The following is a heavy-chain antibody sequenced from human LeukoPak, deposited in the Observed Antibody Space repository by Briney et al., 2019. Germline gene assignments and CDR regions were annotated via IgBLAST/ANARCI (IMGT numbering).Heavy chain of an antibody. CDR3: ARDQYYYDSSGSLPYYYYGMDV. J-gene: IGHJ6*02. Sequence: ASVKVSCKASGYTFTGYGISWVRQAPGQGLEWMGWISAYNGNTNYAQKLQGRVTMTTDTSTSTAYMELRSLRSDDTAVYYCARDQYYYDSSGSLPYYYYGMDVWGQGTTVTVSS. V-gene: IGHV1-18*01. D-gene: IGHD3-22*01. CDR1: GYTFTGYG. CDR2: ISAYNGNT.